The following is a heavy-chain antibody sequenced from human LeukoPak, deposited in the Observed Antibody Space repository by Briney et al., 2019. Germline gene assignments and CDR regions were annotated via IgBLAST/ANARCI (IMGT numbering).Heavy chain of an antibody. CDR2: IIPIFGTA. CDR1: GGTLSSYA. V-gene: IGHV1-69*06. Sequence: GSSVKVSCKASGGTLSSYAISWVRQAPGQGLEWMGGIIPIFGTANYAQKLQGRVTITADKSTSTAYMELSSLRSEDTAVYYCARASVDTLNTTDYWGQGTLVTVSS. J-gene: IGHJ4*02. D-gene: IGHD5-18*01. CDR3: ARASVDTLNTTDY.